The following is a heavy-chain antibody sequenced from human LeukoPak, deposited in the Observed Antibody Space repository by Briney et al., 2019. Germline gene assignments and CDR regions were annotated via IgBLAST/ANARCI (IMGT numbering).Heavy chain of an antibody. Sequence: GGSLRLSCAASGFTFSSYAMSWVRQAPGKGLEWVSSISSSSYIYYADSVKGRFTISRDNAKNSLYLQMNSLRAEDTAVYYCARDRRFPYYYDSSGYYFDYWGQGTLVTVSS. CDR1: GFTFSSYA. V-gene: IGHV3-21*01. J-gene: IGHJ4*02. CDR2: ISSSSYI. CDR3: ARDRRFPYYYDSSGYYFDY. D-gene: IGHD3-22*01.